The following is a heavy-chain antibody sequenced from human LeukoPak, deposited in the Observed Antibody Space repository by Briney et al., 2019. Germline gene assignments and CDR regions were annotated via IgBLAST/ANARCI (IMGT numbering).Heavy chain of an antibody. V-gene: IGHV4-61*01. Sequence: SETLSLTCTVSGGSVSSGSYYWSWIRQPPGKELEWIGYIYYTGSTKYNPSLKSRVTISLDTPKNQFSLKLSSVTAADTAVYYCARDSPAMGKNWFDPWGQGTLVTVSS. CDR2: IYYTGST. CDR1: GGSVSSGSYY. J-gene: IGHJ5*02. CDR3: ARDSPAMGKNWFDP. D-gene: IGHD2-2*01.